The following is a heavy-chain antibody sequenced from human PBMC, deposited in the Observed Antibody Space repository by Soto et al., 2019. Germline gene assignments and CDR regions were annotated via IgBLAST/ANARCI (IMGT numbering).Heavy chain of an antibody. CDR2: IWSRGRNR. CDR1: GFTFSASD. Sequence: GGSLRLSCAASGFTFSASDMHWVRRAPGKGLEWVAVIWSRGRNRAYSDSVMGRFTISRDDSMNMLYLQMNSLRAEDTAVYYCARDQGGATFDSWGQGTLVTVSS. D-gene: IGHD2-15*01. J-gene: IGHJ4*02. V-gene: IGHV3-33*01. CDR3: ARDQGGATFDS.